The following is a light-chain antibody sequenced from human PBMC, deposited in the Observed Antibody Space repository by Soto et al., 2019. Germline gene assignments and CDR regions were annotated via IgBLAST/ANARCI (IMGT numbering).Light chain of an antibody. J-gene: IGKJ1*01. CDR1: QSVRSN. CDR3: QQYNKSPET. Sequence: EIVMTQSQATLSVSAGAGVTXSCWAGQSVRSNLAWYQQKPGHAPRLLIYGASIRATGIPDRFSGSGSGTEFTLTISSLQSEDFALYYCQQYNKSPETFGQGTKVAIK. V-gene: IGKV3D-15*01. CDR2: GAS.